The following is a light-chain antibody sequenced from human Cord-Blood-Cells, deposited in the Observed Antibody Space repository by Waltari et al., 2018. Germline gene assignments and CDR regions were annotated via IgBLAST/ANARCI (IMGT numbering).Light chain of an antibody. CDR3: QKYNSAPRT. V-gene: IGKV1-27*01. CDR2: AAS. CDR1: QGISNC. J-gene: IGKJ1*01. Sequence: DIQMTQSPSSLSASVGDRVPITCRASQGISNCLAWYQQKPGKVPKLLIYAASTLQSGVPSRFSGSGSGTDFTLTISSLQPEDVATYYCQKYNSAPRTFGQGTKVEIK.